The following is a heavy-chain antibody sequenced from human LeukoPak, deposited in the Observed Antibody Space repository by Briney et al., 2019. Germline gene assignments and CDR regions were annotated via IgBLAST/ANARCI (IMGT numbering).Heavy chain of an antibody. CDR3: ASQPSYFDY. CDR1: GGSIRSSNYY. V-gene: IGHV4-39*01. Sequence: PSETLSLTCTVSGGSIRSSNYYWGWIRQPPGKGLEWIGNIYYSGSTYYNPSLKSRVPTSVDTSKNQFSLRLSSVTAADTAVYYCASQPSYFDYWGQGTLVTVSS. J-gene: IGHJ4*02. CDR2: IYYSGST.